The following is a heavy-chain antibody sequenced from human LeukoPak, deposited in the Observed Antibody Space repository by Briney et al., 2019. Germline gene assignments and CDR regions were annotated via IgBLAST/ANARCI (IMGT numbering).Heavy chain of an antibody. Sequence: PSETLSLTCTVSGGSISSGGYYWSWIRQHPGKGLEWIGYIYYSGSTNYNPSLKSRVTISVDTSKNQFSLKLSSVTSADTAVYYCARDRVWGYRTSTSCRRSFDYWGQGTLVTVSS. CDR2: IYYSGST. CDR1: GGSISSGGYY. V-gene: IGHV4-61*08. D-gene: IGHD2-2*01. J-gene: IGHJ4*02. CDR3: ARDRVWGYRTSTSCRRSFDY.